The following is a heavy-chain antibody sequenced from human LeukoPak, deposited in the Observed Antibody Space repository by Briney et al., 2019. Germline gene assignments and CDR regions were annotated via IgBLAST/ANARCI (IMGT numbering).Heavy chain of an antibody. Sequence: GSLRLSCEASGFILVDYDMSWVRQVARKGLEWVSGIDWDGGTTAYAGSVKGRFTISRDNVKNSLYLQMNSLRVEDTALYYCARRSRVVGVSGTWYFDLWGRGALVTVSS. CDR3: ARRSRVVGVSGTWYFDL. J-gene: IGHJ2*01. CDR2: IDWDGGTT. CDR1: GFILVDYD. V-gene: IGHV3-20*04. D-gene: IGHD1-26*01.